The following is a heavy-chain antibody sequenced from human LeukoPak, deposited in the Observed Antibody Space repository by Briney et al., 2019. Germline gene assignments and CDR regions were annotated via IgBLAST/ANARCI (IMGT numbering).Heavy chain of an antibody. CDR2: ISYDGSNK. Sequence: SLRLSCAASGFTFISYAMHWVRQAPGKGLEWVAVISYDGSNKYYADSVKGRFTISRDNSKNTLYLQMNSLRAEDTAVYYCARDDWFDPWGQGTLVTVSS. V-gene: IGHV3-30-3*01. CDR1: GFTFISYA. J-gene: IGHJ5*02. CDR3: ARDDWFDP.